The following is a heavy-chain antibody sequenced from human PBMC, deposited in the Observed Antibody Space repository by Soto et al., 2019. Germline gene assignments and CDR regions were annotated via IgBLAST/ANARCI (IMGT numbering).Heavy chain of an antibody. CDR3: ARGRELPKILLVGWFDP. V-gene: IGHV4-59*01. CDR2: IYYSGST. Sequence: PSETLSLTCTVSGGSISSYYWSWIRQPPGKGLEWIGYIYYSGSTNYNPSLKSRVTISVDTSKNQFSLKLSSVAAADTAVYYCARGRELPKILLVGWFDPWGQGTLVTVSS. J-gene: IGHJ5*02. CDR1: GGSISSYY. D-gene: IGHD1-26*01.